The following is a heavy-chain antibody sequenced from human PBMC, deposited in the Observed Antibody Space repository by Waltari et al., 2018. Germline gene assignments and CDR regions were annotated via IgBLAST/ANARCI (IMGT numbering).Heavy chain of an antibody. J-gene: IGHJ3*02. Sequence: QVQLQESGPGLVKPSETLSLTCAVSGYSISSGYYWGWIRQPPGKGLEWIGSIYHSGSTYYNPSLKSRVTISVDTSKNQFSLKLSSVTAADTAVYYCARGRYGDDEGAFDIWGQGTLVTVSS. CDR2: IYHSGST. CDR1: GYSISSGYY. D-gene: IGHD4-17*01. CDR3: ARGRYGDDEGAFDI. V-gene: IGHV4-38-2*01.